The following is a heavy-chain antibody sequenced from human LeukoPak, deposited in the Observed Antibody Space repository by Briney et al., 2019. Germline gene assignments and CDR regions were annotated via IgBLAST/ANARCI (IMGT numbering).Heavy chain of an antibody. D-gene: IGHD4-23*01. V-gene: IGHV3-74*01. CDR1: GFTFSSYW. J-gene: IGHJ1*01. CDR3: ASLSGGNPSWYFQH. CDR2: INTDGSST. Sequence: GGSLRLSCAASGFTFSSYWMHWVRQAPGKGLVWVSRINTDGSSTSYADSVKGRFTISRDNAKNTLYLQMNSLRAEDTAVYYCASLSGGNPSWYFQHWGQGTLVTVSS.